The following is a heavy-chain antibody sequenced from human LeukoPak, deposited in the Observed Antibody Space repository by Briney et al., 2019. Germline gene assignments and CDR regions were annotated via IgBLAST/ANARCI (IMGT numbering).Heavy chain of an antibody. D-gene: IGHD5-12*01. CDR2: ISAQNGNT. V-gene: IGHV1-18*01. CDR3: ARVSVASIWGGNFDY. J-gene: IGHJ4*02. Sequence: GASVEVSCKASGYTFTSYGITGGRQSPGQGLEWMGWISAQNGNTNYAQKLQGRVTLTTDTSPNTAYMDLRRLRSDDTAVYYCARVSVASIWGGNFDYWGQGTLVTVSS. CDR1: GYTFTSYG.